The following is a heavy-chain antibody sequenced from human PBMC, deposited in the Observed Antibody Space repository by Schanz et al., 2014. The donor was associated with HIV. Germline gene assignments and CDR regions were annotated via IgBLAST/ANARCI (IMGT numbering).Heavy chain of an antibody. Sequence: QVQVVQSGGGVARPGRSLRLSCAGFGFSFSSFGMHWVRQPPGKGLEWVAVISYDRSHKYYADSVKGRFTISRDNSKNTLFLQMNSLRAEDTAVYYCARVEGPPTFYYYYYGSDVWGQGTAVTVSS. CDR1: GFSFSSFG. D-gene: IGHD4-4*01. V-gene: IGHV3-30*03. CDR2: ISYDRSHK. CDR3: ARVEGPPTFYYYYYGSDV. J-gene: IGHJ6*02.